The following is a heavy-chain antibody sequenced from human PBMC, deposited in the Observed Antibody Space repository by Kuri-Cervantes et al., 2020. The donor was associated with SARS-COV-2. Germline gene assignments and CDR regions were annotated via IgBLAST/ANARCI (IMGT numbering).Heavy chain of an antibody. V-gene: IGHV3-23*01. CDR2: ISGSGGST. CDR1: GFTFSSYA. J-gene: IGHJ4*02. D-gene: IGHD3-22*01. Sequence: GESLKISCAASGFTFSSYAMSWVRQAPGKGLEWVSAISGSGGSTYYADSVKGRFTISRDNSKNSLYLQMNSLRAEDTAVYYCARETRIIVVDHWGQGTLVTVSS. CDR3: ARETRIIVVDH.